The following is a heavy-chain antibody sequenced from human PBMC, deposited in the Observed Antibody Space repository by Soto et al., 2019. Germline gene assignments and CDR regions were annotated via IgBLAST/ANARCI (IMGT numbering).Heavy chain of an antibody. CDR2: IVPILGLA. Sequence: QVQLVQSGAEVKKPGSSVKVSCKASGGTFSDYTINWVRQAPGQGLEWVGRIVPILGLANYAQKFQGSVTIRADKSTSTTHMVLTSLISGDTAEYFCARDVPDYYDSSGPEGYCGQGTLVTVSS. CDR3: ARDVPDYYDSSGPEGY. V-gene: IGHV1-69*08. CDR1: GGTFSDYT. J-gene: IGHJ4*02. D-gene: IGHD3-22*01.